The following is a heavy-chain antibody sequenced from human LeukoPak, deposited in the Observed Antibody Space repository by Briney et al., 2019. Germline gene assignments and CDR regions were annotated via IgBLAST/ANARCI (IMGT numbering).Heavy chain of an antibody. D-gene: IGHD3-22*01. V-gene: IGHV4-4*02. CDR1: GGSISSSNW. CDR3: ARMWAYYYDSSGYYFAFDI. Sequence: EPSGTLSLTCAVSGGSISSSNWWSWVRQPPGKGLEWIGEIHHSGSTNYNPSLKSRVTISVDKSKNQFSLKLSSVTAADTAVYYCARMWAYYYDSSGYYFAFDIWGQGTMVTVSS. J-gene: IGHJ3*02. CDR2: IHHSGST.